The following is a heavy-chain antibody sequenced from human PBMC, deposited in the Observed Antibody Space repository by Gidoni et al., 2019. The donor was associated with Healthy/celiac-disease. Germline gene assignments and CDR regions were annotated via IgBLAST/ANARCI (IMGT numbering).Heavy chain of an antibody. J-gene: IGHJ6*02. V-gene: IGHV4-59*01. CDR1: GGSISSYY. D-gene: IGHD3-22*01. Sequence: QLQLQASAPGLVKPSETLSLTCTVSGGSISSYYWSWIRQPPGKGLEWIGYIYYSGSTNYNPSLKSRVTISVDTSKNQFSLKLSSVTAADTAVYYCARDLHYDSSGYGMDVWGQGTTVTVSS. CDR3: ARDLHYDSSGYGMDV. CDR2: IYYSGST.